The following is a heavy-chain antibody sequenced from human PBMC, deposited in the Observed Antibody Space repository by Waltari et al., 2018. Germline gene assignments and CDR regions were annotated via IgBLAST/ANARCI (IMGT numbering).Heavy chain of an antibody. CDR2: FYSGDSST. V-gene: IGHV3-23*03. Sequence: EVQLLESGGGLVQPGGSLRLSCAASGFTFSNYAMSWVRQAPGKVWGWVSVFYSGDSSTVYADAVKGRFTISRDLSKNTLYLQMNSLRVEDTAVYYWAKKFGSSWPLFDYWGQGTLVTVSS. CDR1: GFTFSNYA. J-gene: IGHJ4*02. CDR3: AKKFGSSWPLFDY. D-gene: IGHD6-13*01.